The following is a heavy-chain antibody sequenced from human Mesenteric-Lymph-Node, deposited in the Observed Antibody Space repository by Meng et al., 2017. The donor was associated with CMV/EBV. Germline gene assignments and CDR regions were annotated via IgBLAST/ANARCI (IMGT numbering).Heavy chain of an antibody. D-gene: IGHD4-17*01. J-gene: IGHJ4*02. CDR1: GYIFNTYW. CDR3: ARHGAGEAPFDH. CDR2: IYSDDSDT. Sequence: CKGSGYIFNTYWIAWVRQMPGKGLEWMGIIYSDDSDTRYSPSFQGQVTISADKSLNTAYLQWSRLKASDTAMYYCARHGAGEAPFDHWGQGTLVTVSS. V-gene: IGHV5-51*01.